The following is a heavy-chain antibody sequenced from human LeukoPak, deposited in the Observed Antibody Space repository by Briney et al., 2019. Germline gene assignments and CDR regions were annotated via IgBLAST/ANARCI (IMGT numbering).Heavy chain of an antibody. CDR1: GFTFSSYS. CDR3: ARDSGYCSGGSCYPAYMDV. J-gene: IGHJ6*03. Sequence: GGSLRLSCAASGFTFSSYSMNWVRQAPGKGLEWVPYISSSSSTIYYADSVKGRFTISRDNAKNSLYLQMNSLRAEDTAVYYCARDSGYCSGGSCYPAYMDVWGKGTTVTVSS. D-gene: IGHD2-15*01. CDR2: ISSSSSTI. V-gene: IGHV3-48*01.